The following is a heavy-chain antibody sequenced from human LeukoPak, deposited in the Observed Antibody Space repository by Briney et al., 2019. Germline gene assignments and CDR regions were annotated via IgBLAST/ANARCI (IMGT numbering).Heavy chain of an antibody. J-gene: IGHJ4*02. CDR3: ARGGGAYCGDDCYRTFDY. Sequence: ETLSLTCTVSGGSISSSSYYWGWIRQPPGKGLEWVSVFYSGGSTYYADSVKGRFTISRDTSKNTLYLQMNSLRAEDTAVYYCARGGGAYCGDDCYRTFDYWGQGTLVTVSS. V-gene: IGHV3-66*01. CDR2: FYSGGST. D-gene: IGHD2-21*02. CDR1: GGSISSSSYY.